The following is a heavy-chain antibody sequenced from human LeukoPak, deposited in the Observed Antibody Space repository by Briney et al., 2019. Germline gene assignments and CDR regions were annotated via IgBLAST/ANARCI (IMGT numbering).Heavy chain of an antibody. CDR3: TRGFLEWLQYNWFDP. V-gene: IGHV4-39*01. Sequence: SETLSLTCTVSGGSISSSSYYWGWIRQPPGKGLEWIGSIYYSGSTYYNPSLRSRVTISVDTSKNQFSLKLSSVTAADTAVYYCTRGFLEWLQYNWFDPWGQGTLVTVSS. J-gene: IGHJ5*02. CDR2: IYYSGST. D-gene: IGHD3-3*01. CDR1: GGSISSSSYY.